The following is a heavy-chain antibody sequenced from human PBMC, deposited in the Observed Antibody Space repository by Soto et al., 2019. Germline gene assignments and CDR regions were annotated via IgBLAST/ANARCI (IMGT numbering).Heavy chain of an antibody. CDR3: ARDKGSYLDY. D-gene: IGHD1-26*01. Sequence: PVGSLRLSCAASGFTFSSYAMHWVRQAPGKGLEWVAVISYDGSNKYYADSVKGRFTISRDNSKNTLYLQMNSLRAEDTAVYYCARDKGSYLDYWGQGTLVTVSS. CDR1: GFTFSSYA. V-gene: IGHV3-30-3*01. J-gene: IGHJ4*02. CDR2: ISYDGSNK.